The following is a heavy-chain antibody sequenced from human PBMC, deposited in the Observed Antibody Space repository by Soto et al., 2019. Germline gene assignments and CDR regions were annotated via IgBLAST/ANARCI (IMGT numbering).Heavy chain of an antibody. CDR3: AREGSGSYYPYYHYALDV. CDR1: GFTFSSYG. CDR2: ISSDGSNK. V-gene: IGHV3-33*01. D-gene: IGHD3-10*01. J-gene: IGHJ6*02. Sequence: PGGSLRLSCAASGFTFSSYGMHWVRQAPGKGLEWVAGISSDGSNKYYAGSVKGRFTISRDNAKNTLHLQMNSLRAEDTAVYYCAREGSGSYYPYYHYALDVWGQGTTVTVSS.